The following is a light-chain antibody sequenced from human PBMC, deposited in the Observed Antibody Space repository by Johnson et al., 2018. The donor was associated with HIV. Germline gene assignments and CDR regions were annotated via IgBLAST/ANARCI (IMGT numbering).Light chain of an antibody. J-gene: IGLJ1*01. V-gene: IGLV1-51*02. CDR2: ENN. Sequence: QSVLTQPPSVSAAPGQKVTISCSGSSANIGNNYVSWYQQLPGTAPKLLIYENNKRPSGIPDRFSGSKSGPSATLGITGLQTGDEADYYCGTWDNSLSTGGVFGTGTKVTVL. CDR3: GTWDNSLSTGGV. CDR1: SANIGNNY.